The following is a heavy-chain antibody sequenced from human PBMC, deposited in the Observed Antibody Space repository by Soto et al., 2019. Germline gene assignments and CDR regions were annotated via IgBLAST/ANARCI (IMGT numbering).Heavy chain of an antibody. J-gene: IGHJ4*02. CDR2: IYYSGSS. CDR3: ARVGVVTAMDYFDY. CDR1: GGSISSGGYY. Sequence: SETLSLTCTASGGSISSGGYYWSWIRQHPGKGLEWIGYIYYSGSSYYNPSLKSRVTISVDTSKNQFSLKLSSVTAADTAVYYCARVGVVTAMDYFDYWGQGTLVTVSS. V-gene: IGHV4-31*03. D-gene: IGHD2-21*02.